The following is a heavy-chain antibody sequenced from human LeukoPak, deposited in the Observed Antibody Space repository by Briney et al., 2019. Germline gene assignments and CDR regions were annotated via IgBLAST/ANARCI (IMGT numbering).Heavy chain of an antibody. CDR3: AKGRYYYDSSDAFGI. CDR2: ISGSGGST. J-gene: IGHJ3*02. V-gene: IGHV3-23*01. CDR1: GFTFSSYA. D-gene: IGHD3-22*01. Sequence: GGSLRLSCAASGFTFSSYAMSWVRQAPGKGLEWVSAISGSGGSTYYADSVKGRFTISRDNSKNTLFLQMNSLGAEDTAVYYCAKGRYYYDSSDAFGIWGQGTMVTVSS.